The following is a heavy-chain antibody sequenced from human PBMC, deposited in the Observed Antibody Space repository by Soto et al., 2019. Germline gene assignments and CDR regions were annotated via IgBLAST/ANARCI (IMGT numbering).Heavy chain of an antibody. CDR3: TVGGGWLTDY. D-gene: IGHD5-12*01. CDR2: IHYSGST. CDR1: GGSLSSGF. V-gene: IGHV4-59*01. J-gene: IGHJ4*02. Sequence: QVQLQESGPGLVKPSETLSLPCSVSGGSLSSGFWGWFRQPPGKGLEWIGFIHYSGSTTYNPSLTSRLTISLDTSKNHFSLRLSSVTAADTALYYCTVGGGWLTDYWGQGTLVTVSS.